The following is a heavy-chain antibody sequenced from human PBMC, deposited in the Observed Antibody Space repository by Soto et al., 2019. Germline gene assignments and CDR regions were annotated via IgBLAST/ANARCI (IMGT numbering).Heavy chain of an antibody. CDR1: GGTFSSYA. J-gene: IGHJ6*02. CDR3: AREIVVVPAASPSLVIYGMDV. Sequence: ASVKVSCKASGGTFSSYAISWVRQAPGQGLEWMGGIIPIFGTAHNAQKFKGRVTINADESTSKAYMELSSLRSEDTAVFYCAREIVVVPAASPSLVIYGMDVWGQGTTVTVSS. D-gene: IGHD2-2*01. CDR2: IIPIFGTA. V-gene: IGHV1-69*13.